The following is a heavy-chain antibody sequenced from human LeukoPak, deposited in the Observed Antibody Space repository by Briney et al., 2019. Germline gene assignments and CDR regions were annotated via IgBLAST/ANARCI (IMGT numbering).Heavy chain of an antibody. CDR1: GYTLTELS. V-gene: IGHV1-24*01. Sequence: GASVKVSCKVSGYTLTELSMHWVRQAPGKGLEWMGGFDPEDGETIYAQKFQGRVTMTEDTSTDTAYMELSSLRSEDTAVYYCATFSGYDYVWGSYRPIALDYWAREPWSPSPQ. CDR3: ATFSGYDYVWGSYRPIALDY. CDR2: FDPEDGET. D-gene: IGHD3-16*02. J-gene: IGHJ4*02.